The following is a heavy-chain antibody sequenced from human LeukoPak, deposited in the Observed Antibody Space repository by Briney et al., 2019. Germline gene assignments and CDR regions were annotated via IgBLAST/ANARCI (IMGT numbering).Heavy chain of an antibody. CDR3: ARDGFLGPVTAYLDY. V-gene: IGHV3-74*01. J-gene: IGHJ4*02. CDR1: GFTFSSYA. CDR2: VKSDGSST. D-gene: IGHD2-21*02. Sequence: GGSLRLSCAASGFTFSSYAMHWVRHAPGKGLVWVSSVKSDGSSTSYADSAKGRFTISRDNARNTLYLQMNSLRAEDTAVYYCARDGFLGPVTAYLDYWGQGTPVTVSS.